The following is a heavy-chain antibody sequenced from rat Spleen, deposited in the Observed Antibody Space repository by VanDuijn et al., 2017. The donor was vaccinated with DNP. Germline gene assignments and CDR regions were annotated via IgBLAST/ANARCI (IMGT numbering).Heavy chain of an antibody. CDR2: ISASGGST. CDR3: ATHATPGYFDY. J-gene: IGHJ2*01. D-gene: IGHD1-4*01. CDR1: GFTFSDYN. Sequence: EVQLVESGGGLVQPGGSLKLSCAASGFTFSDYNMAWVRLAPQRGLEWVATISASGGSTYYRDSVKGRFTISRDNANNTLYLQMDSLRSEDTATYYCATHATPGYFDYWGQGVMVTVSS. V-gene: IGHV5-7*01.